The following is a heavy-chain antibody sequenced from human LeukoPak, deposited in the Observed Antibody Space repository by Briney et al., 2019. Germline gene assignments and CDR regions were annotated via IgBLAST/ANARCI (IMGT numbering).Heavy chain of an antibody. CDR1: GFTFSSYA. Sequence: GGSLRLSCAASGFTFSSYAMSWVRQAPGKGLEWVSAISGSGGSTYYADSVKGRFTISRDNSENTLYLQMNSLRAEDTAVYYCAKRGYYDFWSGPTDDYWGQGTLVTVSS. J-gene: IGHJ4*02. D-gene: IGHD3-3*01. CDR3: AKRGYYDFWSGPTDDY. CDR2: ISGSGGST. V-gene: IGHV3-23*01.